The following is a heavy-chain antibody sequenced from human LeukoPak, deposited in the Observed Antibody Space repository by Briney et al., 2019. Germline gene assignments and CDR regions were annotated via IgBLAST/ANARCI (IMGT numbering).Heavy chain of an antibody. D-gene: IGHD6-19*01. J-gene: IGHJ4*02. CDR1: GFTFSSYA. V-gene: IGHV3-23*01. CDR3: ASGYSSGWPFVY. Sequence: GGSLRLSCAASGFTFSSYAMSWVRQAPGKGLEWVSATSGSGGSTFYADSVKGRFTISRDNSKNTLYLQMNSLRAEDTAVYYCASGYSSGWPFVYWGQGTLVTVSS. CDR2: TSGSGGST.